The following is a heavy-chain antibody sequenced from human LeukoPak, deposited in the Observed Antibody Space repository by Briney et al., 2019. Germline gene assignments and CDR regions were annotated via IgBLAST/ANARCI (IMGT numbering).Heavy chain of an antibody. CDR3: ARERYYGSGTNWFDP. J-gene: IGHJ5*02. D-gene: IGHD3-10*01. CDR2: IYYSGST. CDR1: GGSISSYY. Sequence: PSETLSLTCTVSGGSISSYYWSWIRQPPGKGLEWIGYIYYSGSTNYNPSLKSRVTISVDTSKNQFSLKLSSVTAADTAVYYCARERYYGSGTNWFDPWGQGTPVTVSS. V-gene: IGHV4-59*01.